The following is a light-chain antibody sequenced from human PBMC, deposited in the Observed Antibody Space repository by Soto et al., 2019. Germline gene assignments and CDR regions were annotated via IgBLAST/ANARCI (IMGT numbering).Light chain of an antibody. CDR3: SSYTSSDTYV. CDR2: EVT. J-gene: IGLJ1*01. CDR1: SSDVGSYNR. V-gene: IGLV2-18*02. Sequence: SVLTQPPSVSVSPGQSVTISCTRTSSDVGSYNRVSWYQQPPGTAPKLMIYEVTNRPSGVPDRFSGSKSGNTASLTISGLQAEDEADYYCSSYTSSDTYVFGTGTKVTVL.